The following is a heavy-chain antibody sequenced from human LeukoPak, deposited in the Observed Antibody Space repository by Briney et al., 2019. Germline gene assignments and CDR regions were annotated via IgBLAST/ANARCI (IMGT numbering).Heavy chain of an antibody. V-gene: IGHV4-59*01. CDR2: IYYSGST. J-gene: IGHJ3*02. D-gene: IGHD6-19*01. CDR1: GGSISSYY. Sequence: SETLSLTCTVSGGSISSYYGSWIRQPPGKGLEWIGYIYYSGSTNYNPSLKSRVTILVDTSKNQFSLKLSSVTAADTAVYYCARGLAGYGSGDDAFDIWGQGTMVTVSS. CDR3: ARGLAGYGSGDDAFDI.